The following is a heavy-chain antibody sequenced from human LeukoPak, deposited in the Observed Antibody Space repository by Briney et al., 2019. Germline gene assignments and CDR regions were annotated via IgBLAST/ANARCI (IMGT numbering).Heavy chain of an antibody. V-gene: IGHV4-34*01. CDR1: GGSFSGYY. CDR3: ARGHYGMDV. J-gene: IGHJ6*02. CDR2: INHSGST. Sequence: TASETLSLTCAVYGGSFSGYYWSWIRQPPGKGLEWIGEINHSGSTNYNPSLKSRVTISVDLSKNQISLKLASVTAADTAVYYCARGHYGMDVWGQGTTVTVSS.